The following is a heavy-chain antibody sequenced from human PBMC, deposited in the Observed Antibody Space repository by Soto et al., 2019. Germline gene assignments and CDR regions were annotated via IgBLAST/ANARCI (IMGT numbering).Heavy chain of an antibody. CDR1: GGSVSSGSYY. CDR3: ARDNVGSNMIVYGMDV. CDR2: IYYSGST. Sequence: PSETLSLTCTVSGGSVSSGSYYWSWIRQPPGKGLEWIGYIYYSGSTNYNPSLKSRVTISVDTSKNQFSLKLSSVTAADTAVYYCARDNVGSNMIVYGMDVWGQGTTVTVSS. J-gene: IGHJ6*02. V-gene: IGHV4-61*01. D-gene: IGHD3-22*01.